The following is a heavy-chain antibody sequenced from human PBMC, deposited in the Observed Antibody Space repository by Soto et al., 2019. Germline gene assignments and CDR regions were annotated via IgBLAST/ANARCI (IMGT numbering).Heavy chain of an antibody. Sequence: ASVKVSCKASGYTFTSYGISWVRQAPGQGLERMGWISAYNGNTNYAQKLQGRVTMTTDTSTSTAYMELRSLRSDDTAVYYCARGDIMITFGGVIQRYYFDYWSQGTLVTVSS. CDR3: ARGDIMITFGGVIQRYYFDY. D-gene: IGHD3-16*02. V-gene: IGHV1-18*01. CDR2: ISAYNGNT. J-gene: IGHJ4*02. CDR1: GYTFTSYG.